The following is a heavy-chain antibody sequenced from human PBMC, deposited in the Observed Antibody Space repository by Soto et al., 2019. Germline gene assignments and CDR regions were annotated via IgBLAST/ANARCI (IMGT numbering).Heavy chain of an antibody. V-gene: IGHV4-34*01. D-gene: IGHD3-10*01. CDR1: GGSFSGYY. CDR2: INHSGST. Sequence: QVQLQQWGAGLLKPSETLSLTCAVYGGSFSGYYWSWIRQPPRKGLEWIGEINHSGSTNYNPCLRTRVTISVNMSKIPLMRKRSAVNGADTPVCYCAGFYGLEGWLRLFYNTGMNVRGKGTTVTVS. CDR3: AGFYGLEGWLRLFYNTGMNV. J-gene: IGHJ6*04.